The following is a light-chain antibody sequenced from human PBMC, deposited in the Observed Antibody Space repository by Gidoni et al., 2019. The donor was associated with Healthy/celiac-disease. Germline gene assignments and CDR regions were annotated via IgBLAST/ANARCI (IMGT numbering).Light chain of an antibody. CDR3: LQSSRIPCT. CDR2: KIS. V-gene: IGKV2-24*01. CDR1: QSLVHLDGNTY. Sequence: EIVMTKTTLSSPGTLGQPASISCRSSQSLVHLDGNTYLRWLQQRPGQPPRLLIYKISNRFSGVPARFSGSVAGTDFTLNISSVHAEDVAVYYCLQSSRIPCTFGQGTKVEIK. J-gene: IGKJ4*01.